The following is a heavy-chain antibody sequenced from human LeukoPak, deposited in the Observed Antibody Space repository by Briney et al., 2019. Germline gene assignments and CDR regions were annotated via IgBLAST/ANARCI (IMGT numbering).Heavy chain of an antibody. V-gene: IGHV1-69*13. CDR2: IIPIFGTA. CDR3: ARDGIAVAGADY. J-gene: IGHJ4*02. Sequence: GASLKVSCKASGGTFSSYAISWVRQAPGQGLEWMGGIIPIFGTANYAQKFQGRVTITADESTSTAYMELSSLRSEDTAVYYCARDGIAVAGADYWGQGTLVTVSS. CDR1: GGTFSSYA. D-gene: IGHD6-19*01.